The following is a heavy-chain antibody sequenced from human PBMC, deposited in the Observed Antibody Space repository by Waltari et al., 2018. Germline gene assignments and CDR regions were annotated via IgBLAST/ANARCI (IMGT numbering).Heavy chain of an antibody. CDR2: IYYSGST. V-gene: IGHV4-39*07. CDR1: GGPISSSSYY. J-gene: IGHJ6*03. D-gene: IGHD2-2*01. CDR3: ARGLWVVVVPAAPDYMDV. Sequence: QLQLQESGPGLVKPSETLSLTCTVSGGPISSSSYYWGWIRQPPGKGLEWIGSIYYSGSTYYNPSLKSRVTISVDTSKNQFSLKLSSVTAADTAVYYCARGLWVVVVPAAPDYMDVWGKGTTVTISS.